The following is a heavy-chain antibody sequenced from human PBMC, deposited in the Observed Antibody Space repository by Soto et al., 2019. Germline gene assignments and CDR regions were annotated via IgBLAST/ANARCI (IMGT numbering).Heavy chain of an antibody. CDR1: GYTFTSYA. CDR2: INAGNGNT. Sequence: ASVKVSCKASGYTFTSYAMHWVRQAPGQRLEWMGWINAGNGNTKYSQKFQGRVTITRDTSASTAYMELSSLRSEDTAVYYCARDPTDLDYYYGMDVWGQGTTVTVSS. V-gene: IGHV1-3*01. CDR3: ARDPTDLDYYYGMDV. J-gene: IGHJ6*02. D-gene: IGHD4-17*01.